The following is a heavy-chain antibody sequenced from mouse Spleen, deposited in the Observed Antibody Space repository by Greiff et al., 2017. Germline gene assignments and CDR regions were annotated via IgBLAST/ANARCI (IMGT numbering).Heavy chain of an antibody. CDR3: ARQLSTLNWDVGY. V-gene: IGHV5-9*02. CDR2: ISSGGSYT. J-gene: IGHJ2*01. Sequence: VHLVESGGGLVKPGGSLKLSCAASGFAFSSYDMSWVRQTPEKRLEWVATISSGGSYTYYPDSVKGRFTISRDNARNTLYLQMSSLRSEDTALYYCARQLSTLNWDVGYWGQGTTLTVSS. D-gene: IGHD4-1*01. CDR1: GFAFSSYD.